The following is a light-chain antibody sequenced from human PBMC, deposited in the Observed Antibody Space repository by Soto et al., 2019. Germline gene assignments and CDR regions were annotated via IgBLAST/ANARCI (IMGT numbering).Light chain of an antibody. CDR1: NIGTYS. CDR2: DDS. CDR3: QLWESTNDHGV. V-gene: IGLV3-21*02. Sequence: SYELTQPPSVSVAPGQTARITCGGNNIGTYSVHWYQQRPGQAPVLVVYDDSDRPSGVPERFSGSNSGNTATLTISRVEAGDEADYYCQLWESTNDHGVFGGGTTLTVL. J-gene: IGLJ3*02.